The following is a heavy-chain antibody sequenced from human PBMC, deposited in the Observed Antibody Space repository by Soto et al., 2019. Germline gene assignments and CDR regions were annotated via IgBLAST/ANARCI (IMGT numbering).Heavy chain of an antibody. Sequence: EVQLVESGGCLVQPGGSLRLSCAASGFIFSSYWMNWVRQAPGKGLEWVASINQDGREKYYVDSVKGRFTISRDNAKNSLYLQVNSLRAEDTAVYYCARDGEEAGLYFDYWGQGTLVTVSS. CDR2: INQDGREK. CDR3: ARDGEEAGLYFDY. D-gene: IGHD6-19*01. J-gene: IGHJ4*02. CDR1: GFIFSSYW. V-gene: IGHV3-7*01.